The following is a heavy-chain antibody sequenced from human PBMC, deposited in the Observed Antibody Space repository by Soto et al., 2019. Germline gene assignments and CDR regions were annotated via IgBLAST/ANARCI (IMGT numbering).Heavy chain of an antibody. CDR3: TTQPSCSGGGCYHKAPGWFDP. D-gene: IGHD2-15*01. J-gene: IGHJ5*02. CDR1: GFTFSNAW. CDR2: IKSKTDGGTT. V-gene: IGHV3-15*01. Sequence: PRLSCAASGFTFSNAWMSWVRQAPGKGLEWVGRIKSKTDGGTTDYAAPVKGRFTISRDDSKNTLYLQMNSLKTEDTAVYYCTTQPSCSGGGCYHKAPGWFDPWGQGTLVTVSS.